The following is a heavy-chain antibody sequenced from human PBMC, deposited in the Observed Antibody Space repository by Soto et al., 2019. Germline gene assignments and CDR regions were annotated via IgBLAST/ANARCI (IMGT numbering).Heavy chain of an antibody. V-gene: IGHV4-39*01. CDR2: MFYSGLT. Sequence: SETLSLTCSVSGYSVTSSDYYWAWIRQPPGKGLEWIGSMFYSGLTYYNPSLKSRVTLSVDTSKNQFSVRLNSVTAADTAVYYCANISVYLSGPYGIHVWGQGTTVTVSS. J-gene: IGHJ6*02. D-gene: IGHD2-15*01. CDR1: GYSVTSSDYY. CDR3: ANISVYLSGPYGIHV.